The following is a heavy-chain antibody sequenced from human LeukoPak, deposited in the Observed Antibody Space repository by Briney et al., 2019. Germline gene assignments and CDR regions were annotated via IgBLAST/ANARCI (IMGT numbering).Heavy chain of an antibody. V-gene: IGHV4-61*02. CDR2: IYTSGST. CDR3: ARSEKWEPYYFDY. D-gene: IGHD1-26*01. J-gene: IGHJ4*02. Sequence: SETLSLTCTVSGGSISSGSYYWSWIRQPAGKGLEWIGRIYTSGSTNYNPSLKSRVTISVDTSKNQFSLKLSSVTAADTAVYYCARSEKWEPYYFDYWGQGTLVTVSS. CDR1: GGSISSGSYY.